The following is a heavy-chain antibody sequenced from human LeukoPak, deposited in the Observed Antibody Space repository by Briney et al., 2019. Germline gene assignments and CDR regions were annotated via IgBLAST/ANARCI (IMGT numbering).Heavy chain of an antibody. CDR2: IYYSGST. Sequence: SQTLSLTCTVSGGSISSYYWSWIRQPPGKGLEWIGYIYYSGSTNYNPSLKSRVTISVDTSKNQFSLKLSSVTAADTAVYYCANLGAGNGGLFDYWGQGTLVTVSS. CDR3: ANLGAGNGGLFDY. D-gene: IGHD6-25*01. J-gene: IGHJ4*02. V-gene: IGHV4-59*01. CDR1: GGSISSYY.